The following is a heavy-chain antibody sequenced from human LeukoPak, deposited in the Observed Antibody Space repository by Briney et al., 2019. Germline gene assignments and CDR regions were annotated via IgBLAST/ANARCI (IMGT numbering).Heavy chain of an antibody. CDR1: GFTFSSYG. J-gene: IGHJ1*01. CDR3: ARDSQEFFQH. Sequence: GGSLRLCCAASGFTFSSYGIHWVRQAPGKGLEWVAAISYDGSKKYYADSMKGRFTISRDNSKNSLYLQMNSLRTEDTALYYCARDSQEFFQHWGQGTLVTVSS. CDR2: ISYDGSKK. V-gene: IGHV3-30*03.